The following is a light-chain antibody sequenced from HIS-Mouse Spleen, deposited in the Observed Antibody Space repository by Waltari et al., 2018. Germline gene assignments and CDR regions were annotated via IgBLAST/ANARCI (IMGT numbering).Light chain of an antibody. V-gene: IGKV3-20*01. CDR1: QSVSSSY. Sequence: IVLTHSPGTLSLSPGERATLSCRGSQSVSSSYLAWYQQKPGQAPRLLIYGASSRATGIPDRFSGSGSGTDFTLTISRLEPEDFAVYYCQQYGSSPRTFGQGTKLEIK. CDR2: GAS. CDR3: QQYGSSPRT. J-gene: IGKJ2*01.